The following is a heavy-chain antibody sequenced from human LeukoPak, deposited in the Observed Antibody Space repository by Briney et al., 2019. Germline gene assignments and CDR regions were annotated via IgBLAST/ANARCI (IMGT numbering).Heavy chain of an antibody. Sequence: PSETLSLTCTVSGGSISSYYWSWIRQPPGKRLEWIGCIHHSGSTKYNPSLQSRVTISVDTSKNQFSLKPSSVTAADTAVYYCARNHDSGDYGYFHHWGQGTLVAVSS. V-gene: IGHV4-59*08. CDR2: IHHSGST. CDR3: ARNHDSGDYGYFHH. J-gene: IGHJ1*01. CDR1: GGSISSYY. D-gene: IGHD4-17*01.